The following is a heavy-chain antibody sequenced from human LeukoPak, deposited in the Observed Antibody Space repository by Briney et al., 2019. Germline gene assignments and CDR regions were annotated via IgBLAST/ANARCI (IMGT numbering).Heavy chain of an antibody. CDR2: IRYDGTVK. V-gene: IGHV3-7*01. CDR1: GFNFRTSW. CDR3: ARDPDSSSFDY. D-gene: IGHD6-13*01. J-gene: IGHJ4*02. Sequence: GGSLGLSCTASGFNFRTSWMSWVRQSPAKGLEFLANIRYDGTVKNYVDSVKGRFTISRDNPRNSVYLQMDSLRAEDTGLYYCARDPDSSSFDYWGQGALVTVSS.